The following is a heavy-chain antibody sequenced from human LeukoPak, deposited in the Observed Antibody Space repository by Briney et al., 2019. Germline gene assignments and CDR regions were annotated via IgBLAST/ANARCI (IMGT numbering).Heavy chain of an antibody. CDR2: INVGNGNT. V-gene: IGHV1-3*01. CDR3: AREEMIRGVTNY. Sequence: GASVKVSCKASGYTFTSYAMHWVRQAPGQRLEWMGWINVGNGNTKYSQKFQGRVTITRDTSASTAYMELSSLRSEDTAMYYCAREEMIRGVTNYWGQGTLVTVSS. J-gene: IGHJ4*02. CDR1: GYTFTSYA. D-gene: IGHD3-10*01.